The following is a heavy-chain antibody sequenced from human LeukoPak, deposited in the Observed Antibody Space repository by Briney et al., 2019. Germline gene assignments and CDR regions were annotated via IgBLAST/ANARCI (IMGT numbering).Heavy chain of an antibody. CDR3: ATSNDAKIAPFDH. CDR1: GVSMSAFQ. Sequence: SETLSLTCTVSGVSMSAFQWSWVRQSLEKGLEWIGCVNTKGETNYNPSLKSRVITSVDTSKSQFSLRLTSVTAADTAVYYCATSNDAKIAPFDHWGQGALVTVSS. V-gene: IGHV4-4*09. CDR2: VNTKGET. D-gene: IGHD2-8*01. J-gene: IGHJ4*02.